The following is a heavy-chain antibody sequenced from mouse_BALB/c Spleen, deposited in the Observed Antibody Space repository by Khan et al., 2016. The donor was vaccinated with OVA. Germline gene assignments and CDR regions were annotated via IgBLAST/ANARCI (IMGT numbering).Heavy chain of an antibody. J-gene: IGHJ2*01. CDR1: GYSITSGYG. V-gene: IGHV3-2*02. CDR3: ARTARIKY. Sequence: VQLQQPGPGLVKPSQSLSLTCTVTGYSITSGYGWNWIRQFPGNKLEWMGYISYSGSTNYNPSLKSRNSITRDTSKNQFFLQLNSVTTEDTATYYCARTARIKYWCQGTTLTVSS. CDR2: ISYSGST. D-gene: IGHD1-2*01.